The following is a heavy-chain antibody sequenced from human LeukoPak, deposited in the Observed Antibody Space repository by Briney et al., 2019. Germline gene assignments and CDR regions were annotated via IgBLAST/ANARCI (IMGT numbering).Heavy chain of an antibody. CDR2: IYHSGST. CDR1: GYSISSGYY. CDR3: AREGKGYDFWSGPGAFDY. J-gene: IGHJ4*02. V-gene: IGHV4-38-2*02. Sequence: PSETLSLTCTVSGYSISSGYYWGWIRQPPGKGLEWIGSIYHSGSTYYNPSLKSRVTISVDTSKNQFSLKLSSVTAADTAVYYCAREGKGYDFWSGPGAFDYWGQGTLDTVSS. D-gene: IGHD3-3*01.